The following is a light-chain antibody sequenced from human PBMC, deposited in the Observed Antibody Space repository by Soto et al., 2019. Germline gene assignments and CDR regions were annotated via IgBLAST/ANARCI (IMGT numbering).Light chain of an antibody. J-gene: IGKJ4*01. CDR1: ESVRSY. V-gene: IGKV3-11*01. CDR3: QQYNNFPLT. Sequence: ETVLTQSPATLSLSPGDRATLSCRASESVRSYLAWYQQKPGQAPRLLIYNASKRATGIPARFSGSGSGTDFTLTVSSLEPEDFATYYCQQYNNFPLTFGGGTRVEIK. CDR2: NAS.